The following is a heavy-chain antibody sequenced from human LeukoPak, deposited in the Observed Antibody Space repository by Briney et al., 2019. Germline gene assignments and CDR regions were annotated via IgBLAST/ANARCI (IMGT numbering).Heavy chain of an antibody. V-gene: IGHV3-74*01. CDR2: INSDGSST. D-gene: IGHD6-19*01. CDR1: GFTFSSYW. CDR3: AREESYSSGWYDY. Sequence: PGGSLRLSCAASGFTFSSYWMHWVRQAPGKGLVWVSRINSDGSSTSYADSVKSRFTISRDNAKNTLYLQMNSLRAEDTAVYYCAREESYSSGWYDYWGQGTLVTVSS. J-gene: IGHJ4*02.